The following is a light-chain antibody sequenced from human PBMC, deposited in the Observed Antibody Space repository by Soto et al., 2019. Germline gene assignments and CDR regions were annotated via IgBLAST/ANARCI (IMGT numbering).Light chain of an antibody. J-gene: IGKJ3*01. Sequence: EIVMTQSPATLSVSPGETATLSCRASQSVASNLAWFQQKPGQAPRLLIFRASTRATGVPPRFSGSGSGTEFTLTITSLQSEDFAVYYCQQYHNWPPLFTFGPGTKVDIK. CDR2: RAS. CDR1: QSVASN. V-gene: IGKV3-15*01. CDR3: QQYHNWPPLFT.